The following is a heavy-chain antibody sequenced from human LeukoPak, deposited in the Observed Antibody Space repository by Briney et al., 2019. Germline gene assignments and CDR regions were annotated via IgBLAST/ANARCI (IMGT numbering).Heavy chain of an antibody. D-gene: IGHD3-10*01. Sequence: GRSLRLSCAASGFTFSSYGMHWVRQAPGEGLEWVALIWYDGSNEYYADSVKGRFTVSRDNSRNTLYLQLNSLRAEDTAVYYCAKGESFGDPNTQVLDVWSKGTTVTVSS. CDR1: GFTFSSYG. J-gene: IGHJ6*04. CDR2: IWYDGSNE. V-gene: IGHV3-33*06. CDR3: AKGESFGDPNTQVLDV.